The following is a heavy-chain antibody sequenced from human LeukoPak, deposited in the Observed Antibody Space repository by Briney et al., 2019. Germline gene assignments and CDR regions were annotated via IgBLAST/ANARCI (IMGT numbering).Heavy chain of an antibody. CDR2: ISGSGAGT. CDR3: AKGGTMTKKGYFDY. Sequence: GGSLRLSCAASRFTFSSYAMIWVRQAPGKGLEWVSGISGSGAGTYYADSVKGRFTISRDNSKNTLHLQMNSLRAEDTAVYYCAKGGTMTKKGYFDYWGQGTLVIVSS. J-gene: IGHJ4*02. D-gene: IGHD2-15*01. CDR1: RFTFSSYA. V-gene: IGHV3-23*01.